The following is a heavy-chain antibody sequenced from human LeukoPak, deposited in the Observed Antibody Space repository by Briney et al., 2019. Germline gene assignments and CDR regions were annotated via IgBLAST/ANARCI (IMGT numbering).Heavy chain of an antibody. Sequence: SQTLSLTCTVSGGSISSGGYYWSWIRQPPGKGLEWIGYIYYSGSTNYNPSLKSRVTISVDTSKNQFSLKLSSVTAADTAVYYCARENGDYLFDYWGQGTLVTVSS. D-gene: IGHD4-17*01. CDR2: IYYSGST. CDR3: ARENGDYLFDY. V-gene: IGHV4-61*08. J-gene: IGHJ4*02. CDR1: GGSISSGGYY.